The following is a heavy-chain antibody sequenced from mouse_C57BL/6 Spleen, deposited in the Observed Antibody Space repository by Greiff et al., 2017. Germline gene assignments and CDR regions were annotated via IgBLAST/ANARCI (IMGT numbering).Heavy chain of an antibody. CDR1: GYTFTDYE. CDR2: IDPETGGT. Sequence: QVQLKQSGAELVRPGASVTLSCKASGYTFTDYEMHWVKQTPVHGLEWIGAIDPETGGTAYNQKFKGKAILTADKSSSTAYMELRSLTSEDSAVYYCTRWGYYLDYWGQGTTLTVSS. D-gene: IGHD2-2*01. V-gene: IGHV1-15*01. J-gene: IGHJ2*01. CDR3: TRWGYYLDY.